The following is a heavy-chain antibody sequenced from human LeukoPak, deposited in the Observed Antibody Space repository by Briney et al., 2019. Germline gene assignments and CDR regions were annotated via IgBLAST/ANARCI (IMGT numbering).Heavy chain of an antibody. CDR1: GFTFSSYS. CDR3: ARDGGPCSGGSCYPPYYYGMDV. Sequence: GGSLRLSCAASGFTFSSYSMNWVRQAPGKGLEWVSYISSSSSTIYYADSVKGRFTISRDNAKNSLYLQMNSLRDEDTAVYYCARDGGPCSGGSCYPPYYYGMDVSGQGTTVTVSS. D-gene: IGHD2-15*01. V-gene: IGHV3-48*02. CDR2: ISSSSSTI. J-gene: IGHJ6*02.